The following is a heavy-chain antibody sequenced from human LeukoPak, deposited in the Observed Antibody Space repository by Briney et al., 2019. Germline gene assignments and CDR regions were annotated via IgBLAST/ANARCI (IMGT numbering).Heavy chain of an antibody. Sequence: SQTLSLTCTVSGGSISSGGYYWSWIRQHPGKGLEWIGYIYYSGSTYYNPSLKSRVTISVDTSKNQFSLKLSSVTAADTAVYYCARDIGRKYYFDYWGRGTLVTVSS. D-gene: IGHD3-16*02. V-gene: IGHV4-31*03. CDR2: IYYSGST. CDR3: ARDIGRKYYFDY. CDR1: GGSISSGGYY. J-gene: IGHJ4*02.